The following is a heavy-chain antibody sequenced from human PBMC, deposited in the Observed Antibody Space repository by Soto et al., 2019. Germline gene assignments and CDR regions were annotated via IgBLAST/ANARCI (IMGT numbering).Heavy chain of an antibody. V-gene: IGHV3-7*01. Sequence: EVQLVESGGGLVQPGGSLRLSCAASGFTFSSYWMSWVRQAPGKGLEWVANIKQDGSEKYYVDSVKGRFTISRDNAKNSLYLQMNSLRVEDTAVYYCARDGDIVVVTAPTDYWGQGTLVTVSS. J-gene: IGHJ4*02. D-gene: IGHD2-21*02. CDR1: GFTFSSYW. CDR2: IKQDGSEK. CDR3: ARDGDIVVVTAPTDY.